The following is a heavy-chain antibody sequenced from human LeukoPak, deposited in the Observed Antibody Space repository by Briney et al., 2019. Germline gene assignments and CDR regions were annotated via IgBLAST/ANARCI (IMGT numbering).Heavy chain of an antibody. J-gene: IGHJ5*02. CDR3: ARAGYSSSWWTGARWWFDP. D-gene: IGHD6-13*01. CDR1: GYSITSGYY. Sequence: SETLSLTCTVSGYSITSGYYWGWIRQPPGKGLEWIGEINHSGSTNYNPSLKSRVTISVDTSKNQFSLKLSSVTAADTAVYYCARAGYSSSWWTGARWWFDPWGQGTLVTVSS. CDR2: INHSGST. V-gene: IGHV4-38-2*02.